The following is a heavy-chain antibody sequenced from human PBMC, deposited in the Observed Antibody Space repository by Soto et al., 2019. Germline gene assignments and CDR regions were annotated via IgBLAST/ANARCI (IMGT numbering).Heavy chain of an antibody. V-gene: IGHV2-5*02. Sequence: QITLKESGPTLVKPTQTLTLTCTFSGFSLDTSGVGVGWIRQPPGKTLEWLALIYWDDDKRYSPSLNSRLTITKDTSKNQVVLRMTNVGPVDTATYYCAHIFDFDWVWAFEYWGQGALVTVSS. CDR2: IYWDDDK. CDR1: GFSLDTSGVG. CDR3: AHIFDFDWVWAFEY. D-gene: IGHD3-9*01. J-gene: IGHJ4*02.